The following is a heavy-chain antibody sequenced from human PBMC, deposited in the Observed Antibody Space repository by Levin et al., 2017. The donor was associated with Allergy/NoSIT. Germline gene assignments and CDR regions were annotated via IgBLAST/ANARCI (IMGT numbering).Heavy chain of an antibody. V-gene: IGHV1-46*01. CDR1: GYTFTSYY. J-gene: IGHJ6*02. CDR2: INPSGGRT. Sequence: ASVKVSCKASGYTFTSYYMHWVRQAPGQGLEWMGVINPSGGRTSYAQKFQGRVTMTRDTSTSTVYMDLSSLRSEDTGVYYCARAMDYGSGSYRYGMDVWGQGTTVTVSS. CDR3: ARAMDYGSGSYRYGMDV. D-gene: IGHD3-10*01.